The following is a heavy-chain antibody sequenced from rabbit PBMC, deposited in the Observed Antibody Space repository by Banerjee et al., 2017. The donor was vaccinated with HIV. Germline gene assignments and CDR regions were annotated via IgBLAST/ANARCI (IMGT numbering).Heavy chain of an antibody. Sequence: QEHLVESGGGLVQPEGSLTLTCKASGFSFSSGYDMCWVRQAPGKGLEWITCIYAGSSVSTYYASWAKGRFTISRTSSTTVTLQMTSLTAADTATYFCVRVYAGYAGYGYATPYLNLWGQGTLVTVS. V-gene: IGHV1S45*01. CDR3: VRVYAGYAGYGYATPYLNL. CDR1: GFSFSSGYD. D-gene: IGHD6-1*01. CDR2: IYAGSSVST. J-gene: IGHJ4*01.